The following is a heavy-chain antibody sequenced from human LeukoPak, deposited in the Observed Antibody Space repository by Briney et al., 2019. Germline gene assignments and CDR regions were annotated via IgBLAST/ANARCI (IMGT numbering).Heavy chain of an antibody. D-gene: IGHD1-26*01. J-gene: IGHJ4*02. CDR2: ISGSGGST. V-gene: IGHV3-23*01. CDR1: AFTFRSYA. Sequence: GGSLRLSCAASAFTFRSYAMNWVRQAPGKGLEWVSGISGSGGSTNYADSVKGRFTTSRDNSKNTVYLQMNSLRAEDTAVYYCAKDQSYSGSYYDYWGQGTLVIVSS. CDR3: AKDQSYSGSYYDY.